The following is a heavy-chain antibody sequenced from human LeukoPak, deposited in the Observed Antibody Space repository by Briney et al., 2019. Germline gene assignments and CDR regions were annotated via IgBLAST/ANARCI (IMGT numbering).Heavy chain of an antibody. J-gene: IGHJ4*02. D-gene: IGHD6-19*01. V-gene: IGHV4-59*12. CDR2: IYHSGST. CDR3: AREVRAVAGTSNPDY. CDR1: GGSISSYY. Sequence: SETLSLTCTVSGGSISSYYWSWIRQPPGKGLEWIGSIYHSGSTFHNPSLKSRVTISVDTSKNQFSLKVSSVTAADAAVYYCAREVRAVAGTSNPDYWGQGTLVTVSS.